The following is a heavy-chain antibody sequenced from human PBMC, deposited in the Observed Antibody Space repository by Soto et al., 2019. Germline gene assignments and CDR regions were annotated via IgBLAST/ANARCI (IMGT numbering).Heavy chain of an antibody. J-gene: IGHJ6*03. CDR3: ARDTYDILTGYSRYYYYYMDV. CDR1: GYTFTSYA. CDR2: INAGNGNT. D-gene: IGHD3-9*01. Sequence: VASVKVSCKASGYTFTSYAMHWVRQAPGQRLEWMGWINAGNGNTKYSQKFQGRVTITRDTSASTAYMELSSLRSEDTAVYYCARDTYDILTGYSRYYYYYMDVWGKGTTVTVSS. V-gene: IGHV1-3*01.